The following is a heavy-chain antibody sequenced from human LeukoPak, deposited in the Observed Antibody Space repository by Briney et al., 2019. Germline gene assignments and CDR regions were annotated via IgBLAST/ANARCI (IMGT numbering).Heavy chain of an antibody. Sequence: GGSLRLSCAASGFTFSDYYMSWIRQAPGKGLEWVSYISSSGSTIYYADSVKGRFTISRDNAKKSLYLQMNSLRAEDTAVYYWARHRSSSWYREGFDPWGQGTLVTVSS. CDR2: ISSSGSTI. CDR3: ARHRSSSWYREGFDP. J-gene: IGHJ5*02. V-gene: IGHV3-11*01. D-gene: IGHD6-13*01. CDR1: GFTFSDYY.